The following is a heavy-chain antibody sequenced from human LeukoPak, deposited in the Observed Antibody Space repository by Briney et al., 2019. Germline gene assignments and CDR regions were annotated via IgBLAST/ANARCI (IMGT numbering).Heavy chain of an antibody. CDR1: GGSISSYY. CDR3: ARQDYGDYGVLGY. Sequence: SETLSPTCTVSGGSISSYYWSWIRQPPGKGLEWIGYIYYSGSTNCNPSLKSRVTISVDTSKNQFSLKLSSVTAADTAVYYCARQDYGDYGVLGYWGQGTLVTVSS. CDR2: IYYSGST. D-gene: IGHD4-17*01. V-gene: IGHV4-59*01. J-gene: IGHJ4*02.